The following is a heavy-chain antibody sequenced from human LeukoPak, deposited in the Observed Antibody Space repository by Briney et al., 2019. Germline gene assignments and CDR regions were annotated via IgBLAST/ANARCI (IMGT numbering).Heavy chain of an antibody. CDR2: VTHSGIT. J-gene: IGHJ4*02. CDR1: GGSLSGYY. V-gene: IGHV4-34*01. D-gene: IGHD4-17*01. Sequence: SETLSLTCAAYGGSLSGYYWSWIRQPPGKGLEWIGEVTHSGITNYNPSLKSRVTISEDTSKSQLSLKLSSVTAADTAVYYCARIYGDYSDFAYWGQGSPVTVSS. CDR3: ARIYGDYSDFAY.